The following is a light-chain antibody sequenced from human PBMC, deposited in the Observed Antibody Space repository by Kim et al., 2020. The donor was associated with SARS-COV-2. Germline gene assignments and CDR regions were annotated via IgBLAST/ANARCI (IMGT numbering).Light chain of an antibody. CDR3: AAWDDSSYV. J-gene: IGLJ1*01. CDR2: SNN. Sequence: PGQRVTISCSGSSSNIGSNSVNWYQQLPGTAPKLLIYSNNQRPSGVPDRFSGSKSGTSASLAISGLQSEDEADYYCAAWDDSSYVFGTGTQLTVL. CDR1: SSNIGSNS. V-gene: IGLV1-44*01.